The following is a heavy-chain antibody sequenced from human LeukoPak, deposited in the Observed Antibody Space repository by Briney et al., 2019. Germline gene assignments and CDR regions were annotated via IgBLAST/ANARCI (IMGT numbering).Heavy chain of an antibody. CDR2: ISSSSSYT. CDR1: GFTFSSYS. D-gene: IGHD2-2*01. J-gene: IGHJ4*02. CDR3: ARDADQDCSSTSCYSSTGY. V-gene: IGHV3-21*01. Sequence: PGGSLRLSCAASGFTFSSYSMNWVRQAPGKGLEWVSSISSSSSYTYYADSVKGRFTISRDNAKNSLYLQMNSLRAEDTAVYYCARDADQDCSSTSCYSSTGYWGQGTLVTVSS.